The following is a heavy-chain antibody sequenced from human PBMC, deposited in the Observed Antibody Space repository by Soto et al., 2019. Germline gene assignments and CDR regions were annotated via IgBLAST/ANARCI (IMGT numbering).Heavy chain of an antibody. CDR2: IDYNGVT. D-gene: IGHD2-15*01. J-gene: IGHJ4*02. CDR1: GGSIYRSGYY. Sequence: KPSETLSLTCTVSGGSIYRSGYYWGWIRQPPGRGLEWIGNIDYNGVTYSNPSLKSRVTISRDTSKNQFSLKLTSVTAADTALYYCGKVLVGATGHTDSDSSGPGTLLTVSS. V-gene: IGHV4-39*01. CDR3: GKVLVGATGHTDSDS.